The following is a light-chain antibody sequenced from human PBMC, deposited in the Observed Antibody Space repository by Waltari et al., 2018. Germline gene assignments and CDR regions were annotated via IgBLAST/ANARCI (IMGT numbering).Light chain of an antibody. Sequence: QSALTQPPSASGSPGQSVTIPCTGTSSDYVSWFQPHPGKAPKLMIYEVSKRPSGVPDRFSGSKSGNTASLTVSGLQADDEAHYYCSSYADNTLVFGGGTKLTVL. CDR3: SSYADNTLV. V-gene: IGLV2-8*01. CDR1: SSDY. J-gene: IGLJ3*02. CDR2: EVS.